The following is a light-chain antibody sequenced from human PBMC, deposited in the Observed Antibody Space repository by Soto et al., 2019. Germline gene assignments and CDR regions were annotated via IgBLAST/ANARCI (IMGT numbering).Light chain of an antibody. CDR3: SSYTSTTTVVM. CDR2: DVT. CDR1: SSDVGGYNS. J-gene: IGLJ3*02. Sequence: QSVLTQPASVSGSPGQSITISCTGTSSDVGGYNSVSWYQQHPGKAPKLMIYDVTTRPSGVSNRFSGSKSGNTASLTISGLQAEDEADYYCSSYTSTTTVVMFGGGTKLTVL. V-gene: IGLV2-14*03.